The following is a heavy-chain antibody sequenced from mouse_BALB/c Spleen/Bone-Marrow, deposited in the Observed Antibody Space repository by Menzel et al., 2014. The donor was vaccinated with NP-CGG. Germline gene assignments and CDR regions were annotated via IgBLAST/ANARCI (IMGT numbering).Heavy chain of an antibody. V-gene: IGHV5-6-5*01. CDR3: ARGRGGYYEFAY. J-gene: IGHJ3*01. CDR2: IPSGGST. D-gene: IGHD2-3*01. Sequence: VQLKESGGGLVKPGGSLKLSCAASGFTFSNYVMSWVRQTPEKRLEWVASIPSGGSTYYPDRVKGRFTISRDNARNSLYRQMSSLRSEDTAMYYGARGRGGYYEFAYWGQGTLVTVSA. CDR1: GFTFSNYV.